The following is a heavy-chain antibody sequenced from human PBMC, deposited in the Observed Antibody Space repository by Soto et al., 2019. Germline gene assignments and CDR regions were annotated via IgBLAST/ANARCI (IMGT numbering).Heavy chain of an antibody. CDR3: AREGTYDFWSGYPFDY. CDR2: IKQDGSEK. D-gene: IGHD3-3*01. V-gene: IGHV3-7*05. J-gene: IGHJ4*02. Sequence: GGSLRLSCAASGFTFSSYWMSWVRQAPGKGLEWVANIKQDGSEKYYLDSGKGQFTISRDNAKNSLYLQMNSLRAEDTAVYYCAREGTYDFWSGYPFDYWGQGTLVTVSS. CDR1: GFTFSSYW.